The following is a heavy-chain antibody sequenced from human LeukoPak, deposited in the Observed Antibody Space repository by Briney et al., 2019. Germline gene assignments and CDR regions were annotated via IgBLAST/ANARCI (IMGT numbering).Heavy chain of an antibody. D-gene: IGHD4-17*01. CDR3: ANPPTVTKIRFDS. J-gene: IGHJ5*01. CDR1: GFTFSTYW. CDR2: IKPDGSQI. V-gene: IGHV3-7*01. Sequence: GGSLRLSCAASGFTFSTYWMTWVRQAPGKGLEWVANIKPDGSQIYYVDSVKGRFTISRDNAKNSLYLQMNSLRAEDTAVYYCANPPTVTKIRFDSWGQGTLVTVSS.